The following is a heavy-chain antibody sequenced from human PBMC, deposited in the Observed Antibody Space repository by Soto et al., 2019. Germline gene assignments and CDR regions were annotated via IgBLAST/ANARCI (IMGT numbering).Heavy chain of an antibody. V-gene: IGHV4-39*01. CDR1: GGSISSSSYY. CDR3: ARGDFGSGSYYNPTPTWFDP. J-gene: IGHJ5*02. D-gene: IGHD3-10*01. CDR2: IYFSGTT. Sequence: PSETLSLTCTVSGGSISSSSYYWGWIRQPPGKGLEWIGSIYFSGTTYYNPSLKSRVIMSVDTSKNQFSLKMSSVTAADTAVYYCARGDFGSGSYYNPTPTWFDPWGQGALVTVSS.